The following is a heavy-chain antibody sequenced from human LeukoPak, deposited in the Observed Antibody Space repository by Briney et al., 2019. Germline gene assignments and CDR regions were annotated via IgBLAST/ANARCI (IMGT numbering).Heavy chain of an antibody. D-gene: IGHD6-19*01. CDR2: INLNSGGT. V-gene: IGHV1-2*02. CDR3: ARDIYSSGAFDI. J-gene: IGHJ3*02. CDR1: GYTFTGYY. Sequence: ASVNVSCKTSGYTFTGYYMHWVRQAPGQGLEWMGGINLNSGGTNYAQKFQGRVTMTRDMSISTAYMELSRLRSDDTAVYYCARDIYSSGAFDIWGQGTMVTVSS.